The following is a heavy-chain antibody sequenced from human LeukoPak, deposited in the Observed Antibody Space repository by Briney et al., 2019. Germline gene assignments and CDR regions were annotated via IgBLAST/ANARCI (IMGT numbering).Heavy chain of an antibody. D-gene: IGHD3-10*01. CDR1: GDSISSYH. CDR2: IYDSGSI. J-gene: IGHJ4*02. Sequence: SETLSLTCTVSGDSISSYHWNWIRQPPGKGLEWIGYIYDSGSINYNPSLKSRVTISVDTPKNQFSLKLSSVTAADTAVYYCARGRWFGELNLDYWGQGTLVTVSS. CDR3: ARGRWFGELNLDY. V-gene: IGHV4-59*01.